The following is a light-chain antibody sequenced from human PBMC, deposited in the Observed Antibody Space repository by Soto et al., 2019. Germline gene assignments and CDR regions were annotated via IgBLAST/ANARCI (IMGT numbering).Light chain of an antibody. Sequence: DIQMTQSPSSLSASVGDRVTITCQASQDISNYLNWYQQKPGKAPKLLIYDASNLETGVPSRFSGSGSARDFTFTISSLQPEDIATYYCQQYDNPPIAFCQGTPLEIK. CDR2: DAS. J-gene: IGKJ5*01. V-gene: IGKV1-33*01. CDR1: QDISNY. CDR3: QQYDNPPIA.